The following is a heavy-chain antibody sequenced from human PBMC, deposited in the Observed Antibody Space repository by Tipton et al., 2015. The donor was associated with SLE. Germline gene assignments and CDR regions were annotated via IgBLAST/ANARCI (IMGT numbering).Heavy chain of an antibody. Sequence: TLSLTCTVSGGSISSGDYWSWIRQPPGKGLEWIGSIYYSGSTYYNPSLKSRVTISVDTSKNQFSLKLSSVTAADTAVYYCASRLKWGQGTLVTVSS. V-gene: IGHV4-39*07. D-gene: IGHD1-14*01. J-gene: IGHJ4*02. CDR3: ASRLK. CDR2: IYYSGST. CDR1: GGSISSGDY.